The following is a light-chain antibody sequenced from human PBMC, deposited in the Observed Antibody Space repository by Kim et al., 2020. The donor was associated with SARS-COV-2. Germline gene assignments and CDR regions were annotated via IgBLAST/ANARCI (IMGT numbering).Light chain of an antibody. J-gene: IGKJ2*01. V-gene: IGKV3-20*01. Sequence: PGERATLSCRASQSIRSNYLAWYQQKAGQAPRLLIYGASSRATGIADRFSGSGSGTDFTLTISRLEPEDFAVYYCQQYASLPETFGQGTKVDIK. CDR3: QQYASLPET. CDR1: QSIRSNY. CDR2: GAS.